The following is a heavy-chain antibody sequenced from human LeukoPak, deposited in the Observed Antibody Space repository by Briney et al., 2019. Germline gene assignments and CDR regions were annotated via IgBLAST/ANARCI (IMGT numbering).Heavy chain of an antibody. Sequence: GGSLRLSCAASGFTVSSNYMSWVRQAQGPGLEWVSVIYSGGSTYYADSVKGRFTISRDDSRNTLYLQMNSLRGEDTAVYYCAKDSIDHNGIYDAFDIWGQGTLVTVSS. CDR2: IYSGGST. D-gene: IGHD1-1*01. J-gene: IGHJ3*02. V-gene: IGHV3-53*01. CDR3: AKDSIDHNGIYDAFDI. CDR1: GFTVSSNY.